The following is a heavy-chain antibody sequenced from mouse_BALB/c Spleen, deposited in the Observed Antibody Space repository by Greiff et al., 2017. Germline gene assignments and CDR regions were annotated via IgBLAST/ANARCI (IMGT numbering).Heavy chain of an antibody. V-gene: IGHV1-15*01. CDR3: TRTRYYAMDY. D-gene: IGHD3-3*01. CDR2: IDPETGGT. Sequence: QVQLQQSGAELVRPGASVTLSCKASGYTFTDYEMHWVKQTPVHGLEWIGAIDPETGGTAYNQKFKGKATLTADKSSSTAYMELRSLTSEDSAVYYCTRTRYYAMDYWGQGTSVTVSS. CDR1: GYTFTDYE. J-gene: IGHJ4*01.